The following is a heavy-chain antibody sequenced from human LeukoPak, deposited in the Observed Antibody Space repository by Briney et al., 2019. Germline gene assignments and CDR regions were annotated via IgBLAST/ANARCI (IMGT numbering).Heavy chain of an antibody. CDR1: GYTFTGYY. CDR2: INPNSGGT. J-gene: IGHJ6*02. V-gene: IGHV1-2*02. CDR3: ATMYSSGRRHFYYYYGMDV. Sequence: ASVKVSCKASGYTFTGYYMHWVRQAPGQGLEWMGWINPNSGGTNYAQKFQGRVTMTRDTSISTAYMELSRLRSGDTAVYYCATMYSSGRRHFYYYYGMDVWGQGTTVTVSS. D-gene: IGHD6-19*01.